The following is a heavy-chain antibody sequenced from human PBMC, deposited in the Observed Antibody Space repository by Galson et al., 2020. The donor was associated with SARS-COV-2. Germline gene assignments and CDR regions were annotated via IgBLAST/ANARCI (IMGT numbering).Heavy chain of an antibody. CDR1: GYTFNGYY. CDR3: ARDNDHDAFDI. CDR2: INPNSGGT. Sequence: ASVKVSSKASGYTFNGYYIHWVRQAPGQGLEWMGWINPNSGGTTYAENFQDWVTMTRDTSISTAYMELSRLRSDDTAVYYCARDNDHDAFDIWGQGTMVTVPS. D-gene: IGHD1-1*01. J-gene: IGHJ3*02. V-gene: IGHV1-2*04.